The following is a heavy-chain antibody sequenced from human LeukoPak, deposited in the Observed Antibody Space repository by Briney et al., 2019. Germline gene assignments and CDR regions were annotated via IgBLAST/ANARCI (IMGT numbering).Heavy chain of an antibody. CDR2: IYYSGST. Sequence: SETLSLTCTVSGGSISSYYWSWIRQPPGKGLEWIGYIYYSGSTNYNPSLKSRVTISVDTSKNQFSLKLGSVTAADTAVYYCARDRWIFDYWGQGTLVTVSS. J-gene: IGHJ4*02. CDR3: ARDRWIFDY. CDR1: GGSISSYY. D-gene: IGHD5-12*01. V-gene: IGHV4-59*01.